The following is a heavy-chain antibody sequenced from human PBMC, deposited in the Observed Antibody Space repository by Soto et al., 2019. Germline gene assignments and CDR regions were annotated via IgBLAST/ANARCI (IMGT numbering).Heavy chain of an antibody. CDR2: IYYSGST. CDR3: ASQYDSVYYGMDV. CDR1: GGSISSSSYY. D-gene: IGHD3-22*01. Sequence: SETLSLTCTVSGGSISSSSYYWGCIRQSPGKGLEWIGSIYYSGSTYYNPSLKSRVTISVDTSKNQFSLKLSSVTAADTAVYYCASQYDSVYYGMDVWGQGNTVT. V-gene: IGHV4-39*01. J-gene: IGHJ6*02.